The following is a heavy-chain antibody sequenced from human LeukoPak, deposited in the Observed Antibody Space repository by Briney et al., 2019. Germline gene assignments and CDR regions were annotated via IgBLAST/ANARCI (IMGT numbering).Heavy chain of an antibody. CDR1: GFSFSNYA. CDR2: ITGSGGST. CDR3: AKGLKPAMASRSNYFDY. J-gene: IGHJ4*02. Sequence: GGSLRLSCAASGFSFSNYAMNWVRQAPGKGLEWVSTITGSGGSTHYAGSVKGRFTISRDNSKNTLYLQMTSLRADDTAVYYCAKGLKPAMASRSNYFDYWGQGALVTVSS. V-gene: IGHV3-23*01. D-gene: IGHD2-8*01.